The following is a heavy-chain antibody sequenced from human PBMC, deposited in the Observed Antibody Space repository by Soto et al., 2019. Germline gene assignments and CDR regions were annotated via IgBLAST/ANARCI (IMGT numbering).Heavy chain of an antibody. V-gene: IGHV3-48*02. CDR3: ARDPPNFYYYGMDV. CDR2: ISKSSTTI. J-gene: IGHJ6*02. CDR1: GFTLSTYS. Sequence: GGSLRLSCIASGFTLSTYSMTWVRQAPGKGLEWLSYISKSSTTINYADSVKGRFTISRDNAKNSVYLEMSSLRDEDSAVYYCARDPPNFYYYGMDVWGQGTPVTVAS.